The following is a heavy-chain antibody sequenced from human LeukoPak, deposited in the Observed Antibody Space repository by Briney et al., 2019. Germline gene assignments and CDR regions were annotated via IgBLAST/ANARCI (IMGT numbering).Heavy chain of an antibody. V-gene: IGHV1-69*13. Sequence: SVKVSCKASGGTFSSYAISWVRQAPGEGLEWMGGIIPIFGTANYAQKFQGRVTITADESTSTAYMEPSSLRSEDTAVYYCARDRHEDGSGSYYKPLDYWGQGTLVTVSS. J-gene: IGHJ4*02. CDR3: ARDRHEDGSGSYYKPLDY. CDR2: IIPIFGTA. CDR1: GGTFSSYA. D-gene: IGHD3-10*01.